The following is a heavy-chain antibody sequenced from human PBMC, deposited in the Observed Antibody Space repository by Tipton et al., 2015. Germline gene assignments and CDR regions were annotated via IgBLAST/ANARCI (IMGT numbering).Heavy chain of an antibody. V-gene: IGHV4-61*01. CDR3: ARARGRHGGLFDS. J-gene: IGHJ4*02. Sequence: LRLSCTVSGGSVNSANYYWSWIRQPPGKELEWIGYIQYSGSTNYNPSLKSRVTISVDTSKTQFSLKMSSVTASDTAVYYCARARGRHGGLFDSWGQGTLVTVSS. CDR2: IQYSGST. CDR1: GGSVNSANYY. D-gene: IGHD4-23*01.